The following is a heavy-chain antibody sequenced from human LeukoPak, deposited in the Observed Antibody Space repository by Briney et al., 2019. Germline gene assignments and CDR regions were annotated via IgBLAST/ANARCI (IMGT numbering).Heavy chain of an antibody. V-gene: IGHV4-34*01. CDR1: GGSISSYY. J-gene: IGHJ4*02. D-gene: IGHD5-12*01. CDR2: INHSGST. CDR3: ARHLRGYSGYGRFGY. Sequence: SETLSLTCTVSGGSISSYYWSWIRQPPGKGLEWIGEINHSGSTNYNPSLKSRVTISVDTSKNQFSLKLSSVTAADTAVYYCARHLRGYSGYGRFGYWGQGTLVTVSS.